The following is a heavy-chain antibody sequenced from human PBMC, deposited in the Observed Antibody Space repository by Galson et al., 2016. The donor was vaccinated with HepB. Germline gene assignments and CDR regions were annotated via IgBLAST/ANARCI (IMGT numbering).Heavy chain of an antibody. D-gene: IGHD5-12*01. J-gene: IGHJ4*02. CDR3: VRAGGESGYDPYVDQ. CDR2: INSASSFI. V-gene: IGHV3-21*01. CDR1: GFTFSDYS. Sequence: SLRLSCAASGFTFSDYSMTWVRQAPGKGLEWVSGINSASSFIYYLDSVKGRFTVSRDNAKKSLVLQMNSLRAEDTDVYYCVRAGGESGYDPYVDQWGLGTLATVSS.